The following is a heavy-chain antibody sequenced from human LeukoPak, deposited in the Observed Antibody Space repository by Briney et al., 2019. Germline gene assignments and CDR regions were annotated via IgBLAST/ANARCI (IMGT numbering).Heavy chain of an antibody. CDR1: GGSFSGYY. J-gene: IGHJ4*02. CDR3: ARGRSGWYGDFDY. Sequence: SETLSLTCAVYGGSFSGYYWSWIRQPPGKGLEWIGEINHSGSTYYNPSLKSRVTISVDTSKNQFSLKLSSVTAADTAVYYCARGRSGWYGDFDYWGQGTLVTVSS. V-gene: IGHV4-34*01. CDR2: INHSGST. D-gene: IGHD6-19*01.